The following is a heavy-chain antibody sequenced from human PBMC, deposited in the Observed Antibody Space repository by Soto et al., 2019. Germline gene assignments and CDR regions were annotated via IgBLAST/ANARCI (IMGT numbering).Heavy chain of an antibody. CDR1: GYSFTSYW. D-gene: IGHD2-21*01. CDR3: APGRNCGGDWYEYCQH. CDR2: IYPGESDN. V-gene: IGHV5-51*01. Sequence: GESLKISCKGSGYSFTSYWIGWERQMHRKGLEWMGIIYPGESDNRYSQSIQGKVTISADKSISTAYLQWSSLKDTDTAMYYCAPGRNCGGDWYEYCQHWGQGTLVTVSS. J-gene: IGHJ1*01.